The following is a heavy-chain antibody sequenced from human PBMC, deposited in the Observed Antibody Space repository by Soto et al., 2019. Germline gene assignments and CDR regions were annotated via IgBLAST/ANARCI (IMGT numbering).Heavy chain of an antibody. D-gene: IGHD3-22*01. CDR3: ARVWGSSGYPDY. CDR2: IYYSGST. J-gene: IGHJ4*02. Sequence: SDTLSLTCTVSGGSISRGGYYWSWIRQHPGKGLEWIGYIYYSGSTYYNPSLKSRVTISVDTSKNQFSLKLSSVTAADTAVYYCARVWGSSGYPDYWGQGTLVTVSS. V-gene: IGHV4-31*03. CDR1: GGSISRGGYY.